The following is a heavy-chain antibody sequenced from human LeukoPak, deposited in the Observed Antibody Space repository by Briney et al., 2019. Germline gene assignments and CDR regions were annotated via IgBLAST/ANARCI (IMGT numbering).Heavy chain of an antibody. D-gene: IGHD2-15*01. CDR1: GGTFSSYA. J-gene: IGHJ6*03. CDR2: IIPIFGTA. Sequence: SVKVSCKASGGTFSSYAISWVRQAPGQGLEWMGGIIPIFGTANYAQKFQGRVTITTDESTSTAHMELSSLRSEDTAVYYCARDAYCSGGSCYHHEYYYYMDVWGKGTTVTVSS. V-gene: IGHV1-69*05. CDR3: ARDAYCSGGSCYHHEYYYYMDV.